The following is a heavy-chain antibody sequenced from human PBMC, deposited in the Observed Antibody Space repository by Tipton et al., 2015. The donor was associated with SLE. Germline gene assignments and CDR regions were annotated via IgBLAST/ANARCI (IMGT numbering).Heavy chain of an antibody. CDR1: GGSISSSSYY. D-gene: IGHD1-26*01. J-gene: IGHJ3*02. CDR2: IYYSGKT. Sequence: TLSLTCTVPGGSISSSSYYWGWICQPPGKGLEYIGTIYYSGKTYYNPSLKSRVTISADTSKNDFSLKLSSVTAADTSVYYCMSLSGTYSAFDIWGQGTMVTVSS. CDR3: MSLSGTYSAFDI. V-gene: IGHV4-39*02.